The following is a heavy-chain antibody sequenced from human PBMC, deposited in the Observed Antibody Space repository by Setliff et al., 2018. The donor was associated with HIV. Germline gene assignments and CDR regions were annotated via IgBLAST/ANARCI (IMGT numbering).Heavy chain of an antibody. D-gene: IGHD3-10*01. V-gene: IGHV4-4*02. Sequence: SETLSLTCAVSGGPLNSRYWWSWVRQPPGKGLEWIGEVFHSGSANSNASLRSRVMISVDTSKNQFSLKLTAVTAADTAVYYCASDHVFGSRTGFDPWGPGILVTVSS. CDR3: ASDHVFGSRTGFDP. CDR1: GGPLNSRYW. CDR2: VFHSGSA. J-gene: IGHJ5*02.